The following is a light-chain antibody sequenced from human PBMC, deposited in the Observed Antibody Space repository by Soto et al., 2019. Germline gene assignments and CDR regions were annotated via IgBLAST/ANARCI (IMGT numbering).Light chain of an antibody. V-gene: IGLV2-14*01. J-gene: IGLJ2*01. CDR2: EVS. Sequence: QSVLTQPASVSGSPRQSITISCTGTSSDVGGYNYVSWYQQHPGKAPKLMIYEVSNGPSGVSNRFSGSKSGNTASLTISGLQAEDEADYYCSSYTSSSTLVFGGGTKLTVL. CDR1: SSDVGGYNY. CDR3: SSYTSSSTLV.